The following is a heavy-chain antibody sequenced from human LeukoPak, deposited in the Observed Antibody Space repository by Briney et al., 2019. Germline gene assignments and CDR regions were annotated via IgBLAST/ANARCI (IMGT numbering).Heavy chain of an antibody. Sequence: SETLSLTCTVSGGSISSSSYYWGWIRQPPGKGLEWIGSIYYSGSTYYNPSLKSRVTISVDTSKNQFSLKLSSVTAADTAVYYCARLGEVVPAAKAYLFDYWGQGTLVAVSS. D-gene: IGHD2-2*01. CDR2: IYYSGST. J-gene: IGHJ4*02. V-gene: IGHV4-39*01. CDR3: ARLGEVVPAAKAYLFDY. CDR1: GGSISSSSYY.